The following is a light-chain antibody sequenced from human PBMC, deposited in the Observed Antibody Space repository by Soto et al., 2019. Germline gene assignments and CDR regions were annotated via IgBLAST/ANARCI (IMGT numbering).Light chain of an antibody. CDR3: QQYAASPTS. J-gene: IGKJ3*01. CDR1: QSVSSNN. CDR2: GAS. V-gene: IGKV3-20*01. Sequence: EIVVTQSPGTLSLSPGERATLSCRASQSVSSNNLAWYQQKPGQAPRLLIYGASRRATGIPDRFSGSGSGTDFTLTIDRLEPEDFAVYSCQQYAASPTSFGPGTKVDIK.